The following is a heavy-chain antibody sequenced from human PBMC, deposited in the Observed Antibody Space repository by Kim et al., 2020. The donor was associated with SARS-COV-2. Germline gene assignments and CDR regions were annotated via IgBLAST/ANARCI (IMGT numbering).Heavy chain of an antibody. V-gene: IGHV4-39*01. J-gene: IGHJ4*02. CDR2: IYYSGST. CDR3: ARHLGVEPNPSFGELTRYYFDY. CDR1: GGSISSSSYY. D-gene: IGHD3-10*01. Sequence: SETLSLTCTVSGGSISSSSYYWGWIRQPPGKGLEWIGSIYYSGSTYYNPSLKSRVTISVDTSKNQFSLKLSSVTAADTAVYYCARHLGVEPNPSFGELTRYYFDYWGQGTLVTVSS.